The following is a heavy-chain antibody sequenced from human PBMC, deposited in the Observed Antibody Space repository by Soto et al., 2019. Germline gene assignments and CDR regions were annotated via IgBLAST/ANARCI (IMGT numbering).Heavy chain of an antibody. CDR2: ISAYNGNT. CDR3: ARSSLRVVVKSDWFDP. Sequence: ASVKVSCKASGYTFTSYGISWVRQAPGQGLEWMGWISAYNGNTNYAQKLQGRVTMTTDTSTSTAYMELRSLRSDDTAVYYCARSSLRVVVKSDWFDPWGQGTLVPVSS. D-gene: IGHD3-22*01. V-gene: IGHV1-18*01. J-gene: IGHJ5*02. CDR1: GYTFTSYG.